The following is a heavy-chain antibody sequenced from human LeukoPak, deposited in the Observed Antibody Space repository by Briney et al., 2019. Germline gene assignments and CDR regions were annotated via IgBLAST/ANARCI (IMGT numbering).Heavy chain of an antibody. CDR1: GYTFTSYY. CDR2: IHPSGGST. CDR3: ARGGSIVGAAVIFDY. Sequence: ASVHVSCKASGYTFTSYYMHWVRQAPGQGLEWMGIIHPSGGSTSYAQKFQGRVTMTRDTSTSTVYMELSSLRSEDTAVYYCARGGSIVGAAVIFDYWGQGTLVTVSS. D-gene: IGHD1-26*01. J-gene: IGHJ4*02. V-gene: IGHV1-46*01.